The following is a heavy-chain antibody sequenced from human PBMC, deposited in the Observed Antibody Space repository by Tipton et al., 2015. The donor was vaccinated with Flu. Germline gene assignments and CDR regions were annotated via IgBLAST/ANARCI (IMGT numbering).Heavy chain of an antibody. CDR2: IHYSGSP. Sequence: TLSLTCTVSGDSMRSDYFWAWIRQAPGKGLEWIGNIHYSGSPHYNPSLKSRVTISVDTSKNQFSLKLSSVTAADTAVYYCARERWATWYFDYWGQGTLVTVSS. J-gene: IGHJ4*02. CDR1: GDSMRSDYF. V-gene: IGHV4-38-2*02. CDR3: ARERWATWYFDY. D-gene: IGHD5-12*01.